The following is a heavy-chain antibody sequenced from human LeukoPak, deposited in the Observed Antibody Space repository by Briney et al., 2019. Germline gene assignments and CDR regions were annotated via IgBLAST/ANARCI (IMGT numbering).Heavy chain of an antibody. Sequence: GGSLRLSCAASGFTFSSYDMHWVRQATGKGLEWVSAIGTAGDTYYPGSVKGRFTISRENAKNSLYLQMNSLRAGDTAVYYCAVGMGGSSWYAFDYWGQGTLVTVSS. D-gene: IGHD6-13*01. CDR3: AVGMGGSSWYAFDY. J-gene: IGHJ4*02. V-gene: IGHV3-13*01. CDR1: GFTFSSYD. CDR2: IGTAGDT.